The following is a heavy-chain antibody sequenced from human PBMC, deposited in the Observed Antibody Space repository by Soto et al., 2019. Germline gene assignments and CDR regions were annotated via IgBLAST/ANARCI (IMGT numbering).Heavy chain of an antibody. CDR1: VFTFSNYA. V-gene: IGHV3-23*01. J-gene: IGHJ4*02. Sequence: WWSLRLSCSASVFTFSNYAMDWVRQAPGKGLEWVAAISNSFSDGNTHYADSVKGRFTISRDNDKNTVFLEMNSLRAEDTAVYYCAKVFSPEGGNYFDYWGQGTLVTVSS. CDR2: ISNSFSDGNT. CDR3: AKVFSPEGGNYFDY.